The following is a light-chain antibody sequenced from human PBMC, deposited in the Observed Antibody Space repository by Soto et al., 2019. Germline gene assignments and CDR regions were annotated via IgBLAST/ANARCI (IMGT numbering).Light chain of an antibody. V-gene: IGKV1-5*01. CDR2: DAS. CDR1: QSISSW. Sequence: EIQRTRSRSTLSASVGDSVTITCRASQSISSWLAWYQKKTGKDPKILIYDASSLESGVPSRFSGSGSGTEFNLTISRLQTDEFATYECQQYNSYTLTSGGGTTGEIK. CDR3: QQYNSYTLT. J-gene: IGKJ4*01.